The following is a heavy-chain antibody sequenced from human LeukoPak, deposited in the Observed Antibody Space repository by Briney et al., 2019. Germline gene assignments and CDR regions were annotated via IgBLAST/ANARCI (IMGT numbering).Heavy chain of an antibody. D-gene: IGHD6-6*01. J-gene: IGHJ6*02. V-gene: IGHV3-7*03. CDR1: GFTFSSYW. CDR3: ARDRILEGQLAPSYWVPQPYYYYYYGMDV. Sequence: GGSLRLSCEASGFTFSSYWMSWVRQAPGKGLEWVANIKQDGGEKNYVDSVKGRFTISRDNAKNSLYLQMNSLRAEDTAVYYCARDRILEGQLAPSYWVPQPYYYYYYGMDVWGRGTTVTVSS. CDR2: IKQDGGEK.